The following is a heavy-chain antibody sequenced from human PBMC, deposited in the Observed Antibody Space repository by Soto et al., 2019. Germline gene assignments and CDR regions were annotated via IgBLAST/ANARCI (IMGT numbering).Heavy chain of an antibody. J-gene: IGHJ4*02. D-gene: IGHD6-13*01. CDR1: GFTFSSYS. CDR2: ISSSSSYI. V-gene: IGHV3-21*01. Sequence: EVQLVESGGGLVKPGGSLRLSCAASGFTFSSYSMNWVRQAPGKGLEWVSSISSSSSYIYYADSVKGRFTISRDNAKNSLYLQMNSLRAEDTAVYYCAGVRGQQLDSTPDYWGQGTLVTVSS. CDR3: AGVRGQQLDSTPDY.